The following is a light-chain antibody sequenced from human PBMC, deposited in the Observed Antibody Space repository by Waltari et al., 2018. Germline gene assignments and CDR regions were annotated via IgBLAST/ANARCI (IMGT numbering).Light chain of an antibody. Sequence: EIVLTQSPGTLSLSLGERATVPCRASQSVSRALAWYQQKPGQAPRLLIYGASTRATGIQDRFSGSGSGTDFSLTISRLEPDDFAVYYCQHYLRLPVTFGQGTTVEI. CDR3: QHYLRLPVT. J-gene: IGKJ1*01. CDR2: GAS. V-gene: IGKV3-20*01. CDR1: QSVSRA.